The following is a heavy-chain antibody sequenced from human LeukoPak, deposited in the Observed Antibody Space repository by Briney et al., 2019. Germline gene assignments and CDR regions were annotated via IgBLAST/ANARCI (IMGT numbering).Heavy chain of an antibody. CDR2: ISAYNGNT. D-gene: IGHD4-17*01. J-gene: IGHJ4*02. V-gene: IGHV1-18*01. CDR3: ARDLYDYGDYVD. Sequence: GASVKVSCKASGYTFTSYGISWVRQAPGQGLEWMGWISAYNGNTNYAQKLQGRITMTTDTTTSTAYMELRSLRSDDTAVYYCARDLYDYGDYVDWGQGTLVTVSS. CDR1: GYTFTSYG.